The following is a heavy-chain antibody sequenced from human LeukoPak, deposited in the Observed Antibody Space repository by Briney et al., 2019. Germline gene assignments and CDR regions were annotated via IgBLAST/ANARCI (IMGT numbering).Heavy chain of an antibody. D-gene: IGHD6-6*01. CDR3: TKYNRSIDAFDI. CDR1: GFTFSDSA. V-gene: IGHV3-73*01. CDR2: IRDKANSYAT. Sequence: GGSLRLSCAASGFTFSDSAMDWVRQASGKGLEWVGRIRDKANSYATGYAASVKGRFTISRDDSKNTAYLQMNSLKTEDTAVYYCTKYNRSIDAFDIWGQGTMVTVSS. J-gene: IGHJ3*02.